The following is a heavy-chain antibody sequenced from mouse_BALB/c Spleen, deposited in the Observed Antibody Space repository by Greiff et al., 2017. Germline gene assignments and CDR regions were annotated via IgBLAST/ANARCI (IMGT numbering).Heavy chain of an antibody. CDR1: GYTFTSYW. J-gene: IGHJ1*01. D-gene: IGHD1-1*01. Sequence: VQLQQPGAELVKPGASVKLSCKASGYTFTSYWMHWVKQRPGQGLEWIGEINPSNGRTNYNEKFKSKATLTVDKSSSTAYMQLSSLTSEDSAVYYCARATTVVAWYFDVWGAGTTVTVSS. CDR3: ARATTVVAWYFDV. CDR2: INPSNGRT. V-gene: IGHV1S81*02.